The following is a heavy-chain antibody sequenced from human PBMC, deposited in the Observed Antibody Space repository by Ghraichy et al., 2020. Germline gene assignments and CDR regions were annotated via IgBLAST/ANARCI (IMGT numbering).Heavy chain of an antibody. Sequence: GESLNISCAASGFTFSSYAMSWVRQAPGKGLEWVSAISGSGGSTYYADSVKGRFTISRDNSKNTLYLQMNSLRAEDTAVYYCTWGIAVAAELRVTPLDYWGQGTLVTVSS. J-gene: IGHJ4*02. CDR3: TWGIAVAAELRVTPLDY. V-gene: IGHV3-23*01. CDR1: GFTFSSYA. D-gene: IGHD6-19*01. CDR2: ISGSGGST.